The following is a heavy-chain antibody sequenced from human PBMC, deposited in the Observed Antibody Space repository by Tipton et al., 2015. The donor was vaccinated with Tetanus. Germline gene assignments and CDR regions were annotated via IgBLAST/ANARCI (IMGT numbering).Heavy chain of an antibody. Sequence: SLRLSCEVSGFTFSLYSMNWVRQAPGEGLEWVSSISSTSTYISYADSVKGRFTISRDNAKNSVFLQMNSLTAADTAVYYCASGSTLDYWGQGTLVTVSS. D-gene: IGHD1-1*01. V-gene: IGHV3-21*01. CDR2: ISSTSTYI. J-gene: IGHJ4*02. CDR3: ASGSTLDY. CDR1: GFTFSLYS.